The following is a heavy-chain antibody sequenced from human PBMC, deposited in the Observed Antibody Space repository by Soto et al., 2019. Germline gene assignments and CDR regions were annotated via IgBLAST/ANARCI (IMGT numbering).Heavy chain of an antibody. CDR2: INHSGST. D-gene: IGHD1-1*01. CDR3: ARGTQLEPDGWFDP. V-gene: IGHV4-34*01. Sequence: SETLSLTCAVYGGSFSGYYWSWIRQPPGKGLEWIGEINHSGSTNYNPSLKSRVTISVDTSKNQFSLKLSSVTAADTAVYYCARGTQLEPDGWFDPWGQGTLVTVYS. CDR1: GGSFSGYY. J-gene: IGHJ5*02.